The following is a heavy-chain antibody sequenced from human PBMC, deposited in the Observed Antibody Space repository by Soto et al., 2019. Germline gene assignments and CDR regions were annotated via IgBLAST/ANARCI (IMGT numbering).Heavy chain of an antibody. Sequence: ASVKVSCKASGFTFSSSAVHWVRQARGHRLEWIGWIVVGNSNTNYARGLQERVTITRDMSTSTAYMELSGLRSEDTAVYYCAADVGGYLYGLGKYWGQGTLVTVSS. CDR1: GFTFSSSA. CDR3: AADVGGYLYGLGKY. V-gene: IGHV1-58*01. J-gene: IGHJ4*02. CDR2: IVVGNSNT. D-gene: IGHD4-17*01.